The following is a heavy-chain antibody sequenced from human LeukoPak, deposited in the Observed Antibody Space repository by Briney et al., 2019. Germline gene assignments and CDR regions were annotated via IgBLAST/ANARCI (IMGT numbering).Heavy chain of an antibody. CDR2: IYHSGST. V-gene: IGHV4-30-2*01. CDR3: ARTTWYGMDV. J-gene: IGHJ6*02. CDR1: GGSISSGGYS. D-gene: IGHD4-17*01. Sequence: SETLSLTCAVSGGSISSGGYSWSWIRQPPGKGLEWIGYIYHSGSTYYNPSLKSRVTISVDRSKNQFSLKLSSVTAADTAVYYCARTTWYGMDVWGQGTTVTVSS.